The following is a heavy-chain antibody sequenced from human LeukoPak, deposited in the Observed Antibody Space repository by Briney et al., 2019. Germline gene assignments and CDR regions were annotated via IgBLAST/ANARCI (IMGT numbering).Heavy chain of an antibody. CDR3: ARVLRYCSGGNCYSGGLGYMDV. Sequence: GGSLRLSCAASGFNFSYYEMNWVRQAPGKGLEWVSFISNTGNHIYYADSVKGRFTISRDNAKNSLFLQMNSLRAEDTAVYYCARVLRYCSGGNCYSGGLGYMDVWGKGTTVTISS. J-gene: IGHJ6*03. CDR1: GFNFSYYE. V-gene: IGHV3-48*03. D-gene: IGHD2-15*01. CDR2: ISNTGNHI.